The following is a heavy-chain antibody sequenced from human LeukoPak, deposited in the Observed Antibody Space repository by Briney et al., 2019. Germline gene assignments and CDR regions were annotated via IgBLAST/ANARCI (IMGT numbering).Heavy chain of an antibody. CDR3: TTDYGSGSYRYFNY. CDR1: GFTFSNAW. J-gene: IGHJ4*02. D-gene: IGHD3-10*01. Sequence: GGSLRLSCAASGFTFSNAWMSWVRQTPGKGLEWVGRIKSKTDGGTTDYVAPVKGRFTISRDDSKNTLYLQMNSLKSEDTAAYYCTTDYGSGSYRYFNYWGQGTLVTVSS. V-gene: IGHV3-15*01. CDR2: IKSKTDGGTT.